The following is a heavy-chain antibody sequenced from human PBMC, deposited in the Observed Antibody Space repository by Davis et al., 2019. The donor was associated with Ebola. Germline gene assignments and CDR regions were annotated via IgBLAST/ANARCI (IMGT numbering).Heavy chain of an antibody. D-gene: IGHD5-12*01. J-gene: IGHJ4*02. CDR1: GFTVSSNY. CDR2: ISGSGGST. V-gene: IGHV3-23*01. CDR3: ANPRGNSGYPY. Sequence: GGSLRLSCAASGFTVSSNYMSWVRQAPGKGLEWVSAISGSGGSTYYADSVKGRFTISRDNSKNTLYLQMNSLRAEDTAVYYCANPRGNSGYPYWGQGTLVTVSS.